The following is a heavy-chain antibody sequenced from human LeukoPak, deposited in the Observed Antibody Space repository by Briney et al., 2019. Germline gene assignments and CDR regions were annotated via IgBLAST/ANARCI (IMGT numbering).Heavy chain of an antibody. CDR2: IYHSGST. CDR3: ARGVPGDGYNFPFDY. Sequence: SETLSLTCTVPGGSISSYYWSWIRQPPGKGLEWIGYIYHSGSTNYNPSLKSRVTISVDTSKNQFSLKLSSVTAADTAVYYCARGVPGDGYNFPFDYWGQGTLVTVSS. V-gene: IGHV4-59*01. J-gene: IGHJ4*02. D-gene: IGHD5-24*01. CDR1: GGSISSYY.